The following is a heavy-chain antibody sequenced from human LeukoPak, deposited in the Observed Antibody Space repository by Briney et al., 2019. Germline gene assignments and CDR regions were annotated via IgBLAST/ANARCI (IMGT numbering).Heavy chain of an antibody. CDR3: ARAFGFCSITGCYGVRFDY. V-gene: IGHV3-30*03. CDR2: MSNDGNTE. D-gene: IGHD2-2*03. CDR1: GFTFSSYS. Sequence: PGGSLRLSCAASGFTFSSYSMNWVRQAPGKGLEWVAFMSNDGNTENYADSVKGRFIISRDNSKNTMYLQMNSLSTEDTAVYHCARAFGFCSITGCYGVRFDYWGQGTLVTVSS. J-gene: IGHJ4*02.